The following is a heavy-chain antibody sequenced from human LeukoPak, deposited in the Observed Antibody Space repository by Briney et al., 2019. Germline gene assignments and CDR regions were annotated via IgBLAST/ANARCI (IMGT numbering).Heavy chain of an antibody. CDR2: ISYSGST. CDR1: GTSMSGFY. J-gene: IGHJ4*02. Sequence: SETLSLTCTVSGTSMSGFYWSWIRQPPGKGLEWIGYISYSGSTNSNPSLRSRVTISIDTSKNQFSLKLSSVTAADTAVYYCARVPYRCDWYYFDYWGQGTLVTVSS. V-gene: IGHV4-59*01. D-gene: IGHD3-16*02. CDR3: ARVPYRCDWYYFDY.